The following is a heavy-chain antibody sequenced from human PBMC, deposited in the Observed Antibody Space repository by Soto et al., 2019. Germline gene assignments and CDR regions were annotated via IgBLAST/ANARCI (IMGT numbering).Heavy chain of an antibody. Sequence: ASVKVSCKTSGYPFTDYFIQWVRQAPGQGLEWMGIISLYHHSTSYAQKFQGRLTVTADTSTTTVYMDLSSLTSEDSAVYWCARELYSCGGDCPYYMDYWGQGTLVTVSS. D-gene: IGHD2-21*02. V-gene: IGHV1-46*01. J-gene: IGHJ4*02. CDR3: ARELYSCGGDCPYYMDY. CDR1: GYPFTDYF. CDR2: ISLYHHST.